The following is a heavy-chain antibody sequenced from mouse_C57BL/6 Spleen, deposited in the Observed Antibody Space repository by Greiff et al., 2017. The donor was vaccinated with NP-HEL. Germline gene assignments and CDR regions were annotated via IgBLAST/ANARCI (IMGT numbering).Heavy chain of an antibody. CDR1: GFSFTSYA. V-gene: IGHV2-9-1*01. CDR2: IWTGGGT. CDR3: ARHYYDSSYSYAMDY. J-gene: IGHJ4*01. D-gene: IGHD1-1*01. Sequence: VMLVESGPGLVAPSQSLSITCTVSGFSFTSYAISWVRQPPGKGLEWLGVIWTGGGTNYNSALKTRLSISKDNSKSQVFLKMNSLQTDDTARYYCARHYYDSSYSYAMDYWGQGTSVTVSS.